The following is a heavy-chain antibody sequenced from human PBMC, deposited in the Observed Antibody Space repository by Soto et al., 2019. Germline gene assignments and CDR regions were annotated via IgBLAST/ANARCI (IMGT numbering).Heavy chain of an antibody. Sequence: EVQLVESGGALVQPGGSLRLSCAASGFTFSDHHMDWVRQAPGKGLEWVGRTRNKGNSYTTEYAASVKGRFTISRGESTNSLYLQMNRLKTGATAVYSGAFVGATRAYWGQGTLVTVSS. V-gene: IGHV3-72*01. J-gene: IGHJ4*02. CDR1: GFTFSDHH. CDR2: TRNKGNSYTT. D-gene: IGHD1-26*01. CDR3: AFVGATRAY.